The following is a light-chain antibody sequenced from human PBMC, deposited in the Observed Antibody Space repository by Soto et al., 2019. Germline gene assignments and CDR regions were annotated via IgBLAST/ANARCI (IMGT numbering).Light chain of an antibody. V-gene: IGKV3-20*01. CDR2: HTS. J-gene: IGKJ1*01. CDR3: QQFGTSHLWT. Sequence: LTQSPATLSVSPGERATLSCRASQTVNSRLAWYQHKPRQAPRLLIYHTSNRANGIPARFSGSGSGTDFTLTISRLEPEDFALYFCQQFGTSHLWTFGQGTKVDIK. CDR1: QTVNSR.